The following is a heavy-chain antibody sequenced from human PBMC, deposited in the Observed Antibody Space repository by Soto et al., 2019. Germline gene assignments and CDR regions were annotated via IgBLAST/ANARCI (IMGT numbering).Heavy chain of an antibody. CDR1: GFTFSSYA. CDR2: ISGSGGST. CDR3: AKDLWFGELFPSDFDY. D-gene: IGHD3-10*01. Sequence: GGSLRLSCAASGFTFSSYAMSWVRQAPGKGLEWVSAISGSGGSTYYADSVKGRFTISRDNSKNTLYLQMNSLRAEDTAVYYCAKDLWFGELFPSDFDYWGQGTLVTVSS. J-gene: IGHJ4*02. V-gene: IGHV3-23*01.